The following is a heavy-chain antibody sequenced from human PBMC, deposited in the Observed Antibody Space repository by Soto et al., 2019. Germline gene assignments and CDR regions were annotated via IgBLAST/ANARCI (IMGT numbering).Heavy chain of an antibody. CDR1: GFSLSTSRVG. CDR2: IYWNDDK. Sequence: QISLKESGPTLVKPTQTLTLTCTFSGFSLSTSRVGVGWIRQPPGKALEWLALIYWNDDKRYRPSLRSRLTITNDTSKNQEVLTMTNLDPVDTATYYCAHGLYSTSSAVAFAYWGQGTLVTVSS. D-gene: IGHD6-6*01. CDR3: AHGLYSTSSAVAFAY. J-gene: IGHJ4*02. V-gene: IGHV2-5*01.